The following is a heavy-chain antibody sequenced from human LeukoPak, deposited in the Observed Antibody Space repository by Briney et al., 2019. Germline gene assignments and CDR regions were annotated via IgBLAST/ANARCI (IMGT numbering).Heavy chain of an antibody. J-gene: IGHJ4*02. V-gene: IGHV3-48*02. CDR1: GFTFSSYS. Sequence: GGSLRLSCAASGFTFSSYSMNWVRQAPGKGLEWVSYISSSSSTIYYADSVKGRFTISRDNAKNSLYLQMNSLRDEDTAVYYCARDAVVAVAGMYYFDYWGQGTLVTVSS. CDR3: ARDAVVAVAGMYYFDY. D-gene: IGHD6-19*01. CDR2: ISSSSSTI.